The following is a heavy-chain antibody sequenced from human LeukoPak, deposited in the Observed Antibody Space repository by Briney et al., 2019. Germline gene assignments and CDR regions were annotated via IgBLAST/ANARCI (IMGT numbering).Heavy chain of an antibody. CDR1: GGSISSTTYY. J-gene: IGHJ3*02. Sequence: SETLSLTCTVSGGSISSTTYYWSWIRQPAGKGLEWIGRIHVSGSTNYNPSLKSRITISVDTSKNQFFLKLSSVTAADTAEYYCARDFDSPLAFDIWGQGTMVTVSS. CDR3: ARDFDSPLAFDI. V-gene: IGHV4-61*02. D-gene: IGHD3-9*01. CDR2: IHVSGST.